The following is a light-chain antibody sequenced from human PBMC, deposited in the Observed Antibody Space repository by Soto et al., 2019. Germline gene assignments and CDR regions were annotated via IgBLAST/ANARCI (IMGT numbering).Light chain of an antibody. Sequence: DIQMTQSPSTLSASVGDRVTITCRASQSISSWLAWYQHKPGKAPKLLIYKASSLASGVPSRFSGSGSGTEFTLTISSLQPDDFATYFCQQYNSYLWTCGQGTKVEIK. CDR3: QQYNSYLWT. CDR1: QSISSW. J-gene: IGKJ1*01. CDR2: KAS. V-gene: IGKV1-5*03.